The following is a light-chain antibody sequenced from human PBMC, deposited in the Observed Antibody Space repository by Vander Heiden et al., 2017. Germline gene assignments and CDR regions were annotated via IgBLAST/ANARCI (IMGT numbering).Light chain of an antibody. J-gene: IGLJ2*01. V-gene: IGLV3-25*03. CDR1: ALPKQY. CDR3: QSADSSGTYVV. CDR2: NDS. Sequence: SSELPQPPSVPLSPGQTARITCSGDALPKQYADWYQQKPGQAPVLVIYNDSERPSGIPARFSGSSSGTTATFTISGVQAEDEADYYCQSADSSGTYVVFGGGTKLTVL.